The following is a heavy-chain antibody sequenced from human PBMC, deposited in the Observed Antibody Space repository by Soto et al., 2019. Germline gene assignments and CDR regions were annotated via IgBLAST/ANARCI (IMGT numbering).Heavy chain of an antibody. CDR3: AKVRSYDFWSGYYRVMGQYYYGMDV. CDR2: ISGSGGST. CDR1: GFTFSSYA. V-gene: IGHV3-23*01. Sequence: PGVSLRLSCAASGFTFSSYAMSWVRQAPGKGLEWVSAISGSGGSTYYADSVKGRFTISRNNSKNTLYLQMNSLRAEDTAVYYCAKVRSYDFWSGYYRVMGQYYYGMDVWGQGTTVTVSS. D-gene: IGHD3-3*01. J-gene: IGHJ6*02.